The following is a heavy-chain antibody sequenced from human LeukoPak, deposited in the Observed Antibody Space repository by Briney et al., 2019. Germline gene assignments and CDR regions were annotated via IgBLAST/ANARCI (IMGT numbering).Heavy chain of an antibody. CDR2: IYYSGST. Sequence: SETLSLTCTVSGGSISSGGYYWSWIRQHPGKGLEWIGYIYYSGSTYYNPSLKSRVTISVDTPKNQFSLKLSSVTAADTAVYYCASGYSYSYVDYWGQGTLVTVSS. CDR3: ASGYSYSYVDY. V-gene: IGHV4-31*03. CDR1: GGSISSGGYY. J-gene: IGHJ4*02. D-gene: IGHD5-18*01.